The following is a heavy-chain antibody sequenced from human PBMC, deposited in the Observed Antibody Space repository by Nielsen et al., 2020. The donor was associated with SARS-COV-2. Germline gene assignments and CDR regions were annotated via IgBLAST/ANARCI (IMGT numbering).Heavy chain of an antibody. CDR3: ARLKSENAY. J-gene: IGHJ4*02. Sequence: GESLKISCSASGFTFSDYYMSWVRQAPGKGLEWVSHITGGSLYINYADSVKGRFAVSRDNAQNTLYLQMNSLRPEDTAIYYCARLKSENAYWGQGTLVTVSS. CDR1: GFTFSDYY. V-gene: IGHV3-11*03. CDR2: ITGGSLYI.